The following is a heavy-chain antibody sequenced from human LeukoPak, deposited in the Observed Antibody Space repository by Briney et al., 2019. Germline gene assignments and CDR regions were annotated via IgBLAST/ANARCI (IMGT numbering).Heavy chain of an antibody. D-gene: IGHD3-10*01. J-gene: IGHJ4*02. V-gene: IGHV3-33*01. CDR1: GFTFSSYG. CDR3: AAGVARPYYFDY. CDR2: IWYDGSNK. Sequence: GGSLRLSCAASGFTFSSYGMHWVRQAPGKGLEWVAVIWYDGSNKYYADSVKGRFTISRDNSKNTLYLQMNSLGAEDTAVYYCAAGVARPYYFDYWGQGTLVTVSS.